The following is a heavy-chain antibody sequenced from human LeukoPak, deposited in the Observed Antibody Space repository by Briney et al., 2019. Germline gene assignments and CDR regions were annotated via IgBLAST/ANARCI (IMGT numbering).Heavy chain of an antibody. Sequence: ASVKVSCKASGYTFSSNDINWVRQATGQGLEWMGWINSHNGDTKYAETLQGRVFMTTDTSTSTSYMELRSLRSDDTAVYYCARAVSGSLYGDFDLWGQGTLVTVSS. V-gene: IGHV1-18*01. J-gene: IGHJ5*02. CDR3: ARAVSGSLYGDFDL. CDR1: GYTFSSND. CDR2: INSHNGDT. D-gene: IGHD1-26*01.